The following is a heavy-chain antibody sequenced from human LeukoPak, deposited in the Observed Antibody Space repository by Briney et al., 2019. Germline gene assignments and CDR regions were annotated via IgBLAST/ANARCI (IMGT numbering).Heavy chain of an antibody. V-gene: IGHV3-7*01. CDR3: SGRDSSRSPRAY. Sequence: GGSLSLSCAASGLTFTDFWMNWVRLTPGRGLEWLANINPDGNEKYYVDPVKGRFAISRDNAKNEVYLEMNSLRAEDTGVYYCSGRDSSRSPRAYWGQGTLVRVSS. D-gene: IGHD2-2*01. J-gene: IGHJ4*02. CDR1: GLTFTDFW. CDR2: INPDGNEK.